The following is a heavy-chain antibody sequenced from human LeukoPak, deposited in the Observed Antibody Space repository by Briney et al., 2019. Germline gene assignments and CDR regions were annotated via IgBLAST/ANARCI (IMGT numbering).Heavy chain of an antibody. CDR2: IYTSGST. CDR1: GGSISSGSYY. J-gene: IGHJ5*02. CDR3: ARAIAARWWFDP. D-gene: IGHD6-6*01. Sequence: PSETLSLTCTVSGGSISSGSYYWSWIRQPPGKGLEWIGRIYTSGSTNYNPSLKSRVTISVDTSKNQFSLKLSSVTAADTAVYYYARAIAARWWFDPWGQGTLVTVSS. V-gene: IGHV4-61*02.